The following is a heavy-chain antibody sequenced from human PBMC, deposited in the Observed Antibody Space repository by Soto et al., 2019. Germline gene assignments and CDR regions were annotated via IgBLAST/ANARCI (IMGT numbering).Heavy chain of an antibody. V-gene: IGHV4-34*02. CDR1: GGSFSGNY. D-gene: IGHD4-4*01. CDR3: ARGHLPGGNSFYFDY. CDR2: ISHSGNT. J-gene: IGHJ4*02. Sequence: QVQLQQWGAGLLKPSETLSLTCAVSGGSFSGNYWTWIRQPPGKGLEWIGEISHSGNTNYNPSLKRRVTLSVDTSKNQFSLNLSSVTAADTADYYCARGHLPGGNSFYFDYWGQGSRVTVSS.